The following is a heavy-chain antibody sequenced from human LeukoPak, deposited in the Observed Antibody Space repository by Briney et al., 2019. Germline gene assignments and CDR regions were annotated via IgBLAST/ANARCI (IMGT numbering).Heavy chain of an antibody. Sequence: SETLSLTCSVSGGSISSNSYYWAWIRQPPGKGLEWIGSLYYTGSTNYSPSLKSRVTISGDTSKNQFSLKLNSVTAADTAVYYCARGELRLGELSQFDYWGQGTLVTVSS. D-gene: IGHD3-16*02. CDR1: GGSISSNSYY. J-gene: IGHJ4*02. CDR3: ARGELRLGELSQFDY. CDR2: LYYTGST. V-gene: IGHV4-39*01.